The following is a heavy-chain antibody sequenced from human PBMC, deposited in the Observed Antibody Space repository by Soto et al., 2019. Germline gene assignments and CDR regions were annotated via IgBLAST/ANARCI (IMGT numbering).Heavy chain of an antibody. V-gene: IGHV3-21*01. D-gene: IGHD5-12*01. CDR1: GFTFSSYS. CDR2: ISSSSSYI. J-gene: IGHJ4*02. Sequence: EVQLVESGGGLVKPGGSLRLSCAASGFTFSSYSMNWVRQAPGKGLEWVSSISSSSSYIYYAGSVKGRFTISRDNAKNSLYLQMNSLSAEDTAVYYCARDGGYSGIDRPGGDYYFDYWGQGTLVTVSS. CDR3: ARDGGYSGIDRPGGDYYFDY.